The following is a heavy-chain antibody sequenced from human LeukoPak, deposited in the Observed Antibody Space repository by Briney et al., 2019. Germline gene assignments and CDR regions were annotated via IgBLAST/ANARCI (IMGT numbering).Heavy chain of an antibody. CDR2: INHSGST. J-gene: IGHJ4*02. Sequence: SETLSLTCAVYGGSFSGYYWSWIRQPPGKGLEWIGEINHSGSTNYNPSLKSRVTISVDTSKNQFSLKLSSATAADTAVYYCATRSYCSSTSCYDYWGQGTLVTVSS. CDR1: GGSFSGYY. V-gene: IGHV4-34*01. CDR3: ATRSYCSSTSCYDY. D-gene: IGHD2-2*01.